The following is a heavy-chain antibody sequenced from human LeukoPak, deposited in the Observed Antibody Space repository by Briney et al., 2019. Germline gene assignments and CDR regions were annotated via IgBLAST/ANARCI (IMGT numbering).Heavy chain of an antibody. Sequence: PGGSLRLSCAASGFTFSSYAMSWVRQAPGKGLEWVSAISGSGGSTYYADSVKGRFTISRDNTKNTLYLQMNSLRGEDTAVYYCAKDHSIAAAGTLWFDPWGQGTLVTVSS. V-gene: IGHV3-23*01. CDR2: ISGSGGST. CDR3: AKDHSIAAAGTLWFDP. D-gene: IGHD6-13*01. J-gene: IGHJ5*02. CDR1: GFTFSSYA.